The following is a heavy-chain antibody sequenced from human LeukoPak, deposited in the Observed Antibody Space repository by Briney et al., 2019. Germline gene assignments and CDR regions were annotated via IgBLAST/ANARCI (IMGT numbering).Heavy chain of an antibody. D-gene: IGHD1-26*01. Sequence: ASVKVSCKASGYTFTSYAMHWVRQAPGQRLEWMGWINAGNGNTKYSQKLQGRVTITRDTSASTAYMELSSLRSEDTAVYYCARDPTGIVGATTDFDYWGQGTLVTVSS. CDR1: GYTFTSYA. CDR3: ARDPTGIVGATTDFDY. CDR2: INAGNGNT. J-gene: IGHJ4*02. V-gene: IGHV1-3*01.